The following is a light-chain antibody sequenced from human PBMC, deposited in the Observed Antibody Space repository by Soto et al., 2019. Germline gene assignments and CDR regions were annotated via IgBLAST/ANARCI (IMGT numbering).Light chain of an antibody. CDR2: AAS. V-gene: IGKV1-39*01. CDR1: QSISCY. Sequence: DLQMTPPPSSLTATVGARATITCPASQSISCYLKWYQQKPGKAPKLLIYAASSLQSVVPARFSGSGSGTDFTLTISSLQPEDFATYYCHQSYSTPGFGPGTKVDIK. CDR3: HQSYSTPG. J-gene: IGKJ3*01.